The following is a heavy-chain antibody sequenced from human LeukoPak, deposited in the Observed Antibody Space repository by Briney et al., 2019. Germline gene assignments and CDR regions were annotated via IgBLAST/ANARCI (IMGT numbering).Heavy chain of an antibody. D-gene: IGHD6-19*01. J-gene: IGHJ4*02. V-gene: IGHV1-2*02. CDR2: INPNSGGT. CDR1: GYTFTGYY. Sequence: GASVKVSCKASGYTFTGYYMHWVRQAPGQGLEWMGWINPNSGGTNYAQKFQGRVTMTRDTSISTAYMELSGLRSDDTAVYYCARVDSSGWYYFDYWGQGTLVTVSS. CDR3: ARVDSSGWYYFDY.